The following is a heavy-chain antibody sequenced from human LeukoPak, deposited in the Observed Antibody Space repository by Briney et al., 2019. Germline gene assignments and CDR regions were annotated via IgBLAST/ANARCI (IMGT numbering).Heavy chain of an antibody. D-gene: IGHD6-19*01. Sequence: GGSLRLSCAASGFTFSSYWMHWVRQAPGKGLVWVSHINSDGSSTSYADSVKGRFTISRDNAKNKLYLQMNSLRAEDTAVYYCARAPGYSGGWYNIWGQGTLVTVSS. V-gene: IGHV3-74*01. J-gene: IGHJ4*02. CDR3: ARAPGYSGGWYNI. CDR1: GFTFSSYW. CDR2: INSDGSST.